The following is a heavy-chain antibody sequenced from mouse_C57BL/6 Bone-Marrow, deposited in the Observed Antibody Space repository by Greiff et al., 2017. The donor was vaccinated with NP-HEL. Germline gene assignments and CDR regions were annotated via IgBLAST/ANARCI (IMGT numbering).Heavy chain of an antibody. D-gene: IGHD2-5*01. CDR2: IDPENGDT. CDR1: GFNIKDDY. CDR3: TTYSNYY. Sequence: EVQLQQSGAELVRPGASVKLSCTASGFNIKDDYMHWVKQRPEQGLEWIGWIDPENGDTEYALKFQGKATLTADTSSNTAYMQLSSLTSEDTAVYYCTTYSNYYWGQGTTLTVSS. J-gene: IGHJ2*01. V-gene: IGHV14-4*01.